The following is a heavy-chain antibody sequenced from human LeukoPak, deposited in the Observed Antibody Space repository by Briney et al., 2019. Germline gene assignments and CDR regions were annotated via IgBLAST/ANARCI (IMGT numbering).Heavy chain of an antibody. CDR3: ARSTSGWYGKFDY. CDR1: GFTFISYA. Sequence: GSLRLSCAASGFTFISYAMHWGRQAPGKGLEYVAGISSYGDSTYYADSVRGRITISRDNSKNTLDLQMGSLRAEDMAVYYCARSTSGWYGKFDYWGQGTLVTVSS. CDR2: ISSYGDST. J-gene: IGHJ4*02. D-gene: IGHD6-19*01. V-gene: IGHV3-64*02.